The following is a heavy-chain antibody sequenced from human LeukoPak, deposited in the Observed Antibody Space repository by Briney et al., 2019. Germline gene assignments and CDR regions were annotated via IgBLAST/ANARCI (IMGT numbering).Heavy chain of an antibody. Sequence: SETLSLTCTVSGGSLRSYYWSWIRQPPGKGLEWIGYIYYSGSTNYNPSLNSRVTISVDTSKNQFSLKLSSVTAADTAVYSCARVAHYAGNEYDAFDIWGQGTMVSPSS. CDR3: ARVAHYAGNEYDAFDI. V-gene: IGHV4-59*01. D-gene: IGHD4-23*01. J-gene: IGHJ3*02. CDR1: GGSLRSYY. CDR2: IYYSGST.